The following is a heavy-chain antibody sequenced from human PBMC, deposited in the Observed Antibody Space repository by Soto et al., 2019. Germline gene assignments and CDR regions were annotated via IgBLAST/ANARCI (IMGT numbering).Heavy chain of an antibody. CDR1: GFTFRDYA. Sequence: PGGSLRLSCAASGFTFRDYAMSWVRQAPGKGLQWVSGISDSGVTTYYADSVKGRFAISRDNSKNTLYLQIKSLRAEDTAIYYCAKGLSYYGSGPSGWFGSWGQGTQVTVSS. D-gene: IGHD3-10*01. CDR2: ISDSGVTT. J-gene: IGHJ5*01. V-gene: IGHV3-23*01. CDR3: AKGLSYYGSGPSGWFGS.